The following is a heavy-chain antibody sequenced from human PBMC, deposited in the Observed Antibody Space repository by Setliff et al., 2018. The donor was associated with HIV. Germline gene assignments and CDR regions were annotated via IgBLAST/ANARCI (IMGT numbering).Heavy chain of an antibody. Sequence: ASVKVSCKASGYTFKSYAIAWVRQAPGQGLESMGWISANNGNTNYAEEFQDRVTMTTDTSTSTAYMEMRSLRSDDTAVYYCARDVRDGFEEWFSTLDDGMDVWGQGTTVTVSS. D-gene: IGHD3-3*01. CDR2: ISANNGNT. CDR1: GYTFKSYA. V-gene: IGHV1-18*01. J-gene: IGHJ6*02. CDR3: ARDVRDGFEEWFSTLDDGMDV.